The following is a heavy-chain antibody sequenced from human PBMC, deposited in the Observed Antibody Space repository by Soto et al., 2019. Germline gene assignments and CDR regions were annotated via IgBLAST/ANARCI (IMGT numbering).Heavy chain of an antibody. Sequence: RASVKVSCKASGYTFTSYDINWVRQATGQGLEWMGWMNPNSGNTGYAQKFQGRVTMTRNTSISTAYMELSSLRSEDTAVYYCARSYSSSFRYGMDVWGQGTTVTVSS. V-gene: IGHV1-8*01. D-gene: IGHD6-6*01. CDR3: ARSYSSSFRYGMDV. CDR2: MNPNSGNT. CDR1: GYTFTSYD. J-gene: IGHJ6*02.